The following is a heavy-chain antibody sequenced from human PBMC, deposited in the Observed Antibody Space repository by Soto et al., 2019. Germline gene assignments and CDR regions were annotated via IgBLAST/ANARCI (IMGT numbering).Heavy chain of an antibody. J-gene: IGHJ6*02. CDR2: ISAYNGNP. CDR3: ARHEYSSSSSYYYYGMDV. D-gene: IGHD6-6*01. Sequence: QVQLVQSGAEVKKPGASVKVSCKASGYTFTSYGISWVRQAPGQGLEGIGWISAYNGNPNYAQKLQGRVTMTTDTSTSTAYMELRSLRSDDTAVYYCARHEYSSSSSYYYYGMDVWGQGTTVTVSS. V-gene: IGHV1-18*04. CDR1: GYTFTSYG.